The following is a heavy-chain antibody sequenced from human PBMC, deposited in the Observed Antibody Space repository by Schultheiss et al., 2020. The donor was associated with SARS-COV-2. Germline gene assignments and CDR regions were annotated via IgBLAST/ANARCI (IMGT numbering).Heavy chain of an antibody. Sequence: SETLSLTCAVYGGSFSGYYWSWIRQPPGKGLEWIGEINHSGSTNYNPSLRSRVTMSLDAAQNHFSLKLSSVTATDTAVYYCARDQRYCSGGSCYVRGRHGMDVWGQGTTVTVSS. CDR1: GGSFSGYY. D-gene: IGHD2-15*01. CDR3: ARDQRYCSGGSCYVRGRHGMDV. V-gene: IGHV4-34*01. J-gene: IGHJ6*02. CDR2: INHSGST.